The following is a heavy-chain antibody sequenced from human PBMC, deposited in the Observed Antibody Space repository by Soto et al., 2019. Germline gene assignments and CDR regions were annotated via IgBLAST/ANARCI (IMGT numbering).Heavy chain of an antibody. CDR3: ARDHPQPRYQFDY. CDR1: GFTFSSYA. CDR2: ISYDGSNK. J-gene: IGHJ4*02. D-gene: IGHD1-20*01. V-gene: IGHV3-30-3*01. Sequence: PGGSVRLSCAASGFTFSSYAMHWVRQAPGKGLEWVAVISYDGSNKYYADSVKGRFTISRDNSKNTLYLQMNSLRAEDTAVYYCARDHPQPRYQFDYWGQGTLVTVSS.